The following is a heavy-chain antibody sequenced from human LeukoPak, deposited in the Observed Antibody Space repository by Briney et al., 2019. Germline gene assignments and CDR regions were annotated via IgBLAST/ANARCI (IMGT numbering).Heavy chain of an antibody. J-gene: IGHJ4*02. CDR2: ISSSSSYI. V-gene: IGHV3-21*01. D-gene: IGHD5-12*01. CDR3: ARFNSWREATPYYFDY. Sequence: GGSLRLSCAASGFTFSSYAMSWVRQAPGKGLEWVSSISSSSSYIYYADSVKGRFTISRDNAKNSLYLQMNSLRAEDTAVYYCARFNSWREATPYYFDYWGQGTLVTVSS. CDR1: GFTFSSYA.